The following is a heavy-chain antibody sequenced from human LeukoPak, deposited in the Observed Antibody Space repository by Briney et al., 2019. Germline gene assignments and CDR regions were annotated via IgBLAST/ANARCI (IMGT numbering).Heavy chain of an antibody. Sequence: GESLMISCKSSGYRFTGYWISWVRQMPGKGLEWMGRIDPSDSYTNYSPSFQGHVTISADKSISTAYLQWSSLKASDTALFYCARPSVDGSGSYPYWGQGTLVTVSS. CDR3: ARPSVDGSGSYPY. J-gene: IGHJ4*02. CDR2: IDPSDSYT. D-gene: IGHD3-10*01. CDR1: GYRFTGYW. V-gene: IGHV5-10-1*01.